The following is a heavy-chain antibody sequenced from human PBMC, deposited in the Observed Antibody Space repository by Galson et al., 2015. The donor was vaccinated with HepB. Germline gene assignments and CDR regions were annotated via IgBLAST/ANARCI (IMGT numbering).Heavy chain of an antibody. D-gene: IGHD1-14*01. Sequence: TLSLTCTVSGGSISSGGYHWSWIRQHPGKGLEWIGYIYYSGSTYYNPSLKSRVTISVDTSKNQFSLKLSSVTAADTAVYYCARDRGIRGLDIWGQGTMVTVSS. V-gene: IGHV4-31*03. CDR2: IYYSGST. CDR1: GGSISSGGYH. CDR3: ARDRGIRGLDI. J-gene: IGHJ3*02.